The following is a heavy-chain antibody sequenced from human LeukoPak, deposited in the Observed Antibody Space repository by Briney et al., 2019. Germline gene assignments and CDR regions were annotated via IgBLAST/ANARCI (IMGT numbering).Heavy chain of an antibody. CDR1: GXTFSSYW. J-gene: IGHJ3*02. V-gene: IGHV3-7*05. CDR2: IKQDGSEK. D-gene: IGHD3-22*01. CDR3: ARGGLYYYDSSGYVGAFDI. Sequence: GGSLRLSCAASGXTFSSYWLSWVRQAPGKGLEWVANIKQDGSEKYYVDPVKGRFTISRDNAKNSLYLQMNSLRAEDTAVYYCARGGLYYYDSSGYVGAFDIWGQGTMVTASS.